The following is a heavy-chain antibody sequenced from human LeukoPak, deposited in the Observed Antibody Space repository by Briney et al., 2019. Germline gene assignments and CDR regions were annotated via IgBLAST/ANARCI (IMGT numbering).Heavy chain of an antibody. D-gene: IGHD4-17*01. V-gene: IGHV3-33*01. J-gene: IGHJ1*01. CDR3: ARGYGDYVASGFHH. CDR2: IWYDGSSK. Sequence: GGSLRLSCAASGFTFSSYGMHWVRQAPGKGLEWVAVIWYDGSSKYYADSVEGRFTISRDNSKNTLYLQMNSLRAEDTAVYYCARGYGDYVASGFHHWGQGTLVTVSS. CDR1: GFTFSSYG.